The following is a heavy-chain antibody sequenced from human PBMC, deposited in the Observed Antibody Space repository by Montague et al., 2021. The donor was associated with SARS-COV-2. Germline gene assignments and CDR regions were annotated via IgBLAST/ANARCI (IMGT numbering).Heavy chain of an antibody. CDR2: ITDGGNT. CDR1: GGSFSGYY. J-gene: IGHJ3*02. V-gene: IGHV4-34*01. D-gene: IGHD2-15*01. CDR3: ARRQLGYCDGVGCPLDAFDI. Sequence: SETLSLTCAVYGGSFSGYYWGWIRQPPGMGLEWIGGITDGGNTDYNPSLKSRVTLSVDTSKRHFSLTLTSLTAVDTSVYYCARRQLGYCDGVGCPLDAFDIWGQGTTVTVSS.